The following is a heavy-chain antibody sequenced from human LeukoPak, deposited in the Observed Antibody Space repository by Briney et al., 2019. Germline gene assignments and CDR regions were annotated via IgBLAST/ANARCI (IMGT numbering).Heavy chain of an antibody. Sequence: SETLSLTCTVSGGSINNYYWSWIRQPPGKGLDWIGYLHYSGSTSYNPSLKSRVTISVDTSRNQFSLKLSSVTAADTAVYYCARYEAGGSALDSWGQGTLVTVSS. CDR2: LHYSGST. CDR1: GGSINNYY. CDR3: ARYEAGGSALDS. J-gene: IGHJ4*02. V-gene: IGHV4-59*01. D-gene: IGHD2-15*01.